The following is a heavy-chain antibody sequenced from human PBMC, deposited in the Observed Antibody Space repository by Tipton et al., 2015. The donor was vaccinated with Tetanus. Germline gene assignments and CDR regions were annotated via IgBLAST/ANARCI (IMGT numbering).Heavy chain of an antibody. CDR2: VSSSGNS. V-gene: IGHV4-4*07. CDR1: GGSVSSYY. J-gene: IGHJ4*02. Sequence: TLSLTCTVSGGSVSSYYWTWFRQPPGKRLEWIGFVSSSGNSNYSPSLTGRVSMSLDTSKQQFSLSLTSATAADTAVYYCVRGGMMYADYWGQGTLVTVSS. D-gene: IGHD2-8*01. CDR3: VRGGMMYADY.